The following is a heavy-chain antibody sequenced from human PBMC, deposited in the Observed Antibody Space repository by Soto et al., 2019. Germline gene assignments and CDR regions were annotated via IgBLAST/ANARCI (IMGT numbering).Heavy chain of an antibody. CDR3: AKDSGYGDYEFSGAFDI. J-gene: IGHJ3*02. D-gene: IGHD4-17*01. CDR1: GFSFSSYA. V-gene: IGHV3-30*04. Sequence: PGGSLRLSCTASGFSFSSYAMYWFRQPPGKGLEWVAVISYDGSNKYYADSVKGRFTISRDNSENTLYLQMNSLRAEDTAVYYCAKDSGYGDYEFSGAFDIWGQGTMVTVSS. CDR2: ISYDGSNK.